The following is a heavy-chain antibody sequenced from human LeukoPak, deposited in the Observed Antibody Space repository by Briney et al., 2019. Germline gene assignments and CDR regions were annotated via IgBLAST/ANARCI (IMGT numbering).Heavy chain of an antibody. V-gene: IGHV4-61*02. CDR1: GGSISSGSYY. D-gene: IGHD3-3*01. J-gene: IGHJ4*02. CDR2: IYTSGST. Sequence: SSETLSLTCTVSGGSISSGSYYWSWIRQPAGKGLEWIGRIYTSGSTNYNPSLKSRVTISVDTSKNQFSLKLSSVTAADTAVYYCARDPEWFGDYWGQGTLVTVSS. CDR3: ARDPEWFGDY.